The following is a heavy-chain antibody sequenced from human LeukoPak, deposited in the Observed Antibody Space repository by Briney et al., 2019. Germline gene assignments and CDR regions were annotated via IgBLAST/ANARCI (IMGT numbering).Heavy chain of an antibody. V-gene: IGHV3-23*01. D-gene: IGHD2-15*01. CDR1: GFTFAYSA. Sequence: QPGGSLRLSCAASGFTFAYSAMSWVRQAPGKGLEWVSAISGSGATTSYADSVQGRFTVSRDNSKNTLYLQMNSLRAEDTAVYYCARDVGSGGVDYWGQGTLVTVSS. J-gene: IGHJ4*02. CDR2: ISGSGATT. CDR3: ARDVGSGGVDY.